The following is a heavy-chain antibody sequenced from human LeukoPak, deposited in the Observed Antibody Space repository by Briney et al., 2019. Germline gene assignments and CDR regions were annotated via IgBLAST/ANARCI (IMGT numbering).Heavy chain of an antibody. D-gene: IGHD1-26*01. V-gene: IGHV4-34*01. J-gene: IGHJ4*02. CDR1: GGSFSGYS. CDR3: ARGLGAREY. CDR2: INHSGST. Sequence: PSETLSLTCAVYGGSFSGYSWSWIRQPPGKGLEWIGEINHSGSTNYNPSLKSSMNISVDTSKKQFSLKLSSVTAADTAVYYCARGLGAREYWGQGTLVTVSS.